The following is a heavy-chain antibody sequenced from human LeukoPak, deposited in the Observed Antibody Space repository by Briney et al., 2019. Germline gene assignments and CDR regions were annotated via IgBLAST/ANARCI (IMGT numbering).Heavy chain of an antibody. CDR3: AREFGGWSHIDY. D-gene: IGHD6-19*01. CDR1: GYTFTGYY. V-gene: IGHV1-2*02. Sequence: ASVKVSCKASGYTFTGYYMHWVRQAPGQGLEWMGWINPNSGGTNYAQKFQGRVTMTRDTSINTAYMELSRLRSDDTAVYYCAREFGGWSHIDYWGQGTLVTVSS. J-gene: IGHJ4*02. CDR2: INPNSGGT.